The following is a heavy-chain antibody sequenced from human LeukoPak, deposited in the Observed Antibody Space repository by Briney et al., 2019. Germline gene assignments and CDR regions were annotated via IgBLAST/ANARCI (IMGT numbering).Heavy chain of an antibody. J-gene: IGHJ4*02. CDR3: ARGGLGMLVGATRPVDY. CDR2: ISSSSSYI. V-gene: IGHV3-21*01. CDR1: GFTFSSYS. D-gene: IGHD1-26*01. Sequence: GGSLRLSCAASGFTFSSYSMNWVRQAPGKGLEWVSSISSSSSYIYYADSVKGRFTISRDNAKNSLYLQMNSLRAEDTAVYYCARGGLGMLVGATRPVDYWGQGTLVTVSS.